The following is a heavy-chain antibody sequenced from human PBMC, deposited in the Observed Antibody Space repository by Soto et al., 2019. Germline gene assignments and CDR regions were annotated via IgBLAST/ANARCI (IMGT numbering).Heavy chain of an antibody. CDR1: GITFRSRA. CDR2: TTDTDGDR. V-gene: IGHV3-23*01. CDR3: ANIQLWLLGRPRFDY. D-gene: IGHD5-18*01. Sequence: GGSLRLSCVASGITFRSRAMSWVRQAPGEGLEWVSTTTDTDGDRKYADSVRGRFTISRDNSKNTLYLQMNSLRAEDTAVYYCANIQLWLLGRPRFDYWGQGTLVTVSS. J-gene: IGHJ4*02.